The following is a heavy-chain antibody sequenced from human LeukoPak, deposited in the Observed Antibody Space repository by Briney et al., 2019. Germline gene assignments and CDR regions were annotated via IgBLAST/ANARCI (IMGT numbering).Heavy chain of an antibody. CDR1: GYTFTSYD. D-gene: IGHD6-19*01. J-gene: IGHJ6*03. CDR2: MNPNSGNT. V-gene: IGHV1-8*03. CDR3: ARGRNQQWLLGYYYYYMDV. Sequence: GASVKVSCKASGYTFTSYDINWVRQATGQGLEWMGWMNPNSGNTGYAQKFQGRVTITRNTSISTAYMELSSLRSEDTAVYYCARGRNQQWLLGYYYYYMDVWGKGTTVTVSS.